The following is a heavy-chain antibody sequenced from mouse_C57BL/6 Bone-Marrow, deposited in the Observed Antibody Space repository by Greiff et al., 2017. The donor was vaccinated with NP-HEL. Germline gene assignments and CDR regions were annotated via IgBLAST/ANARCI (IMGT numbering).Heavy chain of an antibody. D-gene: IGHD1-1*01. J-gene: IGHJ3*01. V-gene: IGHV1-83*01. CDR3: RSKLITTVVAKAY. CDR1: YTFTDYYM. Sequence: VQLQQSGPELVKPGASVKLSCKASGYTFTDYYMHWVKQKPGKGLEWIGEIYPGSGNTYYNEKFKGKATLTADTSSSTAYMQLSSLTSEDSAVYFCARSKLITTVVAKAYWGQGTLVTVSA. CDR2: YPGSGNTY.